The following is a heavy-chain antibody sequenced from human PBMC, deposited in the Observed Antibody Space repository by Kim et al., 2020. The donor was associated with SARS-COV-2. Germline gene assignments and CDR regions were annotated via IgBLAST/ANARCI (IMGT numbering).Heavy chain of an antibody. J-gene: IGHJ4*02. V-gene: IGHV3-23*01. Sequence: ADLVKGRFTISRDNSKNTLYLQMNSLRAEDTAVYYCAKAGYSSSWYPVDYWGQGTLVTVSS. D-gene: IGHD6-13*01. CDR3: AKAGYSSSWYPVDY.